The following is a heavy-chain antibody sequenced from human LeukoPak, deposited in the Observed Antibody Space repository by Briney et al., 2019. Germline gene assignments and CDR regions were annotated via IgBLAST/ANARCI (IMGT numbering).Heavy chain of an antibody. CDR3: ARDGSGCSSTSCDDVALWFDP. D-gene: IGHD2-2*01. J-gene: IGHJ5*02. CDR1: GGTFSSYA. Sequence: SVKVSCKASGGTFSSYAISWVRQAPGQGLEWMGRIIPIFGIAKYAQKFQGRVTITADKSTSTAYMELSSLRSEDTAVYYCARDGSGCSSTSCDDVALWFDPWGQGTLVTVSS. CDR2: IIPIFGIA. V-gene: IGHV1-69*04.